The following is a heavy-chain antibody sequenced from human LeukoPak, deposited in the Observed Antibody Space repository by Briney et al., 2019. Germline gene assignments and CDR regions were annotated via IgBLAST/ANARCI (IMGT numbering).Heavy chain of an antibody. CDR2: ISAYNDNT. D-gene: IGHD2-2*02. V-gene: IGHV1-18*01. J-gene: IGHJ5*02. CDR3: ARLNSYCSSTSCYTNWFDP. CDR1: GYTFTSYG. Sequence: ASVKVSCKASGYTFTSYGISWVRQAPGQGLEWMGWISAYNDNTNYAQKLQGRVTMTTDTSTTTAYMELSSLRSEDTAVYYCARLNSYCSSTSCYTNWFDPWGQGTLVTVSS.